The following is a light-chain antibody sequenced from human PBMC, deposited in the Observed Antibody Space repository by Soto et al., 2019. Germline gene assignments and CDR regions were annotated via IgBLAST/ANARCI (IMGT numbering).Light chain of an antibody. CDR1: QSVGNY. CDR2: DTS. CDR3: QQRINWPPIT. Sequence: EIVMTQSPATRSVSPVEIATLSFMASQSVGNYLLWYQQKPGQAPRLLIYDTSNRASGIPARFSGSGSGTDFTLTISSLEPEDFAVYYCQQRINWPPITFGQGTRLEI. J-gene: IGKJ5*01. V-gene: IGKV3-11*01.